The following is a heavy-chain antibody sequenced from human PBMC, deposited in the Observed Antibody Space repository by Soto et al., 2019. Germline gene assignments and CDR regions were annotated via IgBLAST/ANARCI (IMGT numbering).Heavy chain of an antibody. CDR2: IYPGDSDT. J-gene: IGHJ6*03. Sequence: GESLKISCKGSGYSFTSYWIGWVRQMPGKGLEWMGIIYPGDSDTRYSPSFQGQVTISADKSISTAYLQWSSLKASDTAMYYCARRGYSYGSYYYYYYMDVSGKGTTVTVS. D-gene: IGHD5-18*01. CDR1: GYSFTSYW. V-gene: IGHV5-51*01. CDR3: ARRGYSYGSYYYYYYMDV.